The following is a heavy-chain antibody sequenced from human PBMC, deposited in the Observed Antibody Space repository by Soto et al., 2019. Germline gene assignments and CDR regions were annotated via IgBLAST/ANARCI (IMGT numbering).Heavy chain of an antibody. CDR2: ISDTSRAI. D-gene: IGHD3-3*01. V-gene: IGHV3-48*04. CDR3: ARDLRYDFWTGFAPTGY. Sequence: EVYLVESGGGLVQPGGSLRLTCAASKFAFSSYSMNWVRQAPGKGLEWISHISDTSRAIYYADSVKGRFTISRDNAKNLLFLQMNSLRAEDTAVYYCARDLRYDFWTGFAPTGYWGLGTLVTVSS. J-gene: IGHJ4*02. CDR1: KFAFSSYS.